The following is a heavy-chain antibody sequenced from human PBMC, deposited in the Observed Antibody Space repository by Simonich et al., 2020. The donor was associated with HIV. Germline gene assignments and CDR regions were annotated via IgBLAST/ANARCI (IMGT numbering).Heavy chain of an antibody. Sequence: QEHLQQWGAGLLKPSETLSLTCAVYIGSFSGYYWSWIRQPPGKGLEWIGEINHSGSTIYNPSLKSRFTISVDTSKNQFSLRLTSVTAADTAVYFCARQYSTARYFELWGRGTLVTVSS. V-gene: IGHV4-34*01. CDR1: IGSFSGYY. D-gene: IGHD1-1*01. CDR3: ARQYSTARYFEL. CDR2: INHSGST. J-gene: IGHJ2*01.